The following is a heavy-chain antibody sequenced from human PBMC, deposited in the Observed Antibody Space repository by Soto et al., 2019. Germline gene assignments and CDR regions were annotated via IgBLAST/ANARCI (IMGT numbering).Heavy chain of an antibody. CDR2: ISGSGGST. D-gene: IGHD2-15*01. J-gene: IGHJ4*02. CDR1: GFTFSSYA. V-gene: IGHV3-23*01. Sequence: GWSLRLSCAASGFTFSSYAMSWVRQAPGKGLEWVSAISGSGGSTYYADSVKGRFTISRDNSKNTLYLQMNSLRAEDTAVYYCGKHIVAVVAPLDYWGQGTLVTVFS. CDR3: GKHIVAVVAPLDY.